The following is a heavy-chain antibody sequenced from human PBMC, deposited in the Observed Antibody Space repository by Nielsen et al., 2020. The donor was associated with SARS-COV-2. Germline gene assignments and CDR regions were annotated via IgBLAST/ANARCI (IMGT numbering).Heavy chain of an antibody. CDR2: ISGSGGST. Sequence: GESLKISCAASGFTFSSYAVSWVRQAPGKGLEWVSAISGSGGSTYYADSVKGRFTISRDNSKNTLYLQMNSLRAEDTAVYYCAKDKYQLLNYGMDVWGQGTTVTVSS. V-gene: IGHV3-23*01. CDR1: GFTFSSYA. CDR3: AKDKYQLLNYGMDV. D-gene: IGHD2-2*01. J-gene: IGHJ6*02.